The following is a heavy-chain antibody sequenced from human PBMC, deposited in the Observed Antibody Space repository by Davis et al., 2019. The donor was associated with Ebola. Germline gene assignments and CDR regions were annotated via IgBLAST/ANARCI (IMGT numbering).Heavy chain of an antibody. CDR1: GFTFSSYW. J-gene: IGHJ4*02. Sequence: GESLKISCAASGFTFSSYWMSWVRQAPGKGLEWVANIKQDGSEKYYVDSVKGRFTISRDNAKNSLYLQMNSLRAEDTAVYYCARMAVSARVRGAFDYWGQGTLVTVSS. CDR3: ARMAVSARVRGAFDY. D-gene: IGHD3-10*01. CDR2: IKQDGSEK. V-gene: IGHV3-7*03.